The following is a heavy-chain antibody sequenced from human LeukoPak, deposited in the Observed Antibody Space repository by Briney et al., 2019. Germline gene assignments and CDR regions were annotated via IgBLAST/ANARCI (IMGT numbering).Heavy chain of an antibody. V-gene: IGHV4-59*01. Sequence: PSETLSLTCTVSGASFENFYWSWIRQPPGKGLEWIGYIFYTGTTKYNPSLKSRVTISLDTSKNQFSLKLRSVTAADTAVYYCAREGYSGSDFDSWGQGTLVTVSS. CDR2: IFYTGTT. CDR1: GASFENFY. D-gene: IGHD2-21*01. CDR3: AREGYSGSDFDS. J-gene: IGHJ4*02.